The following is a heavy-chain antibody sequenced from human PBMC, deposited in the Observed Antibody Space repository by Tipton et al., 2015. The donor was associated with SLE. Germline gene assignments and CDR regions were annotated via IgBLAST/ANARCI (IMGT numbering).Heavy chain of an antibody. Sequence: SLRLSCAASKFTFSSYWMSWVRQAPGKGLEWVANIKQDGSEKYYVDSVKGRFTISRDNAKNSLYLQMNSLRAEDTAVYYCARDLLDGYLDYWGQGTLVTVSS. V-gene: IGHV3-7*01. CDR3: ARDLLDGYLDY. D-gene: IGHD5-24*01. J-gene: IGHJ4*02. CDR1: KFTFSSYW. CDR2: IKQDGSEK.